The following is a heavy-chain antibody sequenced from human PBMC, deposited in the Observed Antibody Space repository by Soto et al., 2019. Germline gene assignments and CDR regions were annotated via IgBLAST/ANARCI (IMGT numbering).Heavy chain of an antibody. V-gene: IGHV1-46*01. Sequence: ASVKVSCKASGYTFTSYYMHWVRQAPGQGLEWMGIINPSGGSTSYAQKFQGRVTMTRDTSTSTVYMELSSLRSEDTAVYYCARDISTTYYYDSSGYTHNLMYGMEVWGQGTTVTVSS. CDR3: ARDISTTYYYDSSGYTHNLMYGMEV. J-gene: IGHJ6*01. CDR2: INPSGGST. CDR1: GYTFTSYY. D-gene: IGHD3-22*01.